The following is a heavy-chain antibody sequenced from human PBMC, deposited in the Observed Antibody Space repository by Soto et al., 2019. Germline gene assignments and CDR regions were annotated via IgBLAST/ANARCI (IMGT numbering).Heavy chain of an antibody. CDR1: GYTFTSYG. CDR3: ARSRSIVVVPAEEKEVGYYGMDV. J-gene: IGHJ6*02. V-gene: IGHV1-18*01. D-gene: IGHD2-2*01. Sequence: ASVKVSCKASGYTFTSYGISWVRQAPGQGLEWMGWISAYNGNTNYAQKLQGRVTMTTDTSTSTAYMELRSLRSDDTAVYYCARSRSIVVVPAEEKEVGYYGMDVWGQGTTVTVSS. CDR2: ISAYNGNT.